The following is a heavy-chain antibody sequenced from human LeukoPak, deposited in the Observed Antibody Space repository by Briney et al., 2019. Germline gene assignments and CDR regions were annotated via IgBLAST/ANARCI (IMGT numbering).Heavy chain of an antibody. Sequence: PSETLSLTCTVSGGSINSHSYYWGWIRQPPGKGLEWIGSVYYDGTSYSNPSLKSRVAVFVDTSRDQFSLDLSFVTAADTALYYCVRHISTNTGYFDSCSQGTLVSVSS. CDR3: VRHISTNTGYFDS. CDR2: VYYDGTS. V-gene: IGHV4-39*01. J-gene: IGHJ4*02. D-gene: IGHD5-24*01. CDR1: GGSINSHSYY.